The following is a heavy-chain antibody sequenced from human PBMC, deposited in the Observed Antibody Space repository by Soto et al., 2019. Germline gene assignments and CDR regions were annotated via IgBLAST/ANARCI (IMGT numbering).Heavy chain of an antibody. CDR1: GITLSNYW. D-gene: IGHD2-15*01. J-gene: IGHJ5*02. CDR3: VRRGYCGGGSCSALGDP. CDR2: INSDGSSI. Sequence: EVQLVESGGGLVQPGGSLRLSCAASGITLSNYWMHWVRQAPGKGLVWVSRINSDGSSISYADSVKGRFTISRDNAKNTVYRQMNSLGAEDTAMYYCVRRGYCGGGSCSALGDPWGQGTRVTVSS. V-gene: IGHV3-74*01.